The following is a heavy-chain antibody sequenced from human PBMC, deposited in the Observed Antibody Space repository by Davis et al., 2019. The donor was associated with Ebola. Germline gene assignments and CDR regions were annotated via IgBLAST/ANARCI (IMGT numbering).Heavy chain of an antibody. Sequence: ASVKVSCKASGGTFSSYAISWVRQAPGQGLEWMGWISAYNGNTNYAQKLQGRVTMTTDTSTSTAYMELRSLRSEDTAVYYCARGFLTWEDYWGQGTLVTVSS. CDR1: GGTFSSYA. D-gene: IGHD1-26*01. V-gene: IGHV1-18*01. CDR3: ARGFLTWEDY. J-gene: IGHJ4*02. CDR2: ISAYNGNT.